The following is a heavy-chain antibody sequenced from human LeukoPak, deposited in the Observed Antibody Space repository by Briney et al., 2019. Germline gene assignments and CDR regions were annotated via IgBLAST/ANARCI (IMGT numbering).Heavy chain of an antibody. D-gene: IGHD3-22*01. V-gene: IGHV3-48*03. CDR3: ARVMEDTGVYYNYFDC. J-gene: IGHJ4*01. Sequence: GGSLRLSCAASGFTFSTSEMNWVRQAPGKGLAWISYISSRGRTIFYADSVKGRFIISRDNAKNSLYLQMNSLRAEDTAVYYCARVMEDTGVYYNYFDCWGHGTLVTVSS. CDR2: ISSRGRTI. CDR1: GFTFSTSE.